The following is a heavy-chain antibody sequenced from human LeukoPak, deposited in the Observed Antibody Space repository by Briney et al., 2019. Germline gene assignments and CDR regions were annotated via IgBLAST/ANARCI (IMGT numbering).Heavy chain of an antibody. CDR2: ISGSGGST. Sequence: GDSLKISCAASGFTFSSYGMHWVRQAPGKGLEWVSAISGSGGSTYYADSVKGRFTISRDNSKNTLYLQMNSLRAEDTAVYYCAKDRRVLLWFRELWSAFDIWGQGTMVTVSS. D-gene: IGHD3-10*01. CDR1: GFTFSSYG. J-gene: IGHJ3*02. CDR3: AKDRRVLLWFRELWSAFDI. V-gene: IGHV3-23*01.